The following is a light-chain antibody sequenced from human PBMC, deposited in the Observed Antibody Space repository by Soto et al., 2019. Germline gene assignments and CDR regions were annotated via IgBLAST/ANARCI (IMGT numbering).Light chain of an antibody. V-gene: IGKV1-17*03. CDR2: DAS. Sequence: DIQMTQSPSAMCASVGDIVTIACRASQGISNHLVWFQQRPGKVPKRLIYDASTLQSGVPSRFSGSGSGTDFTLTISCLQSEDFATYYCQQYYSYPWTFGQGTKVDIK. J-gene: IGKJ1*01. CDR3: QQYYSYPWT. CDR1: QGISNH.